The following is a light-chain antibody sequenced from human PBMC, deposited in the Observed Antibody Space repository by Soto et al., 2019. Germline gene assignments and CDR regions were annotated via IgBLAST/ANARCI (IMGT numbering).Light chain of an antibody. CDR1: SSNIGSNT. J-gene: IGLJ1*01. CDR3: AAWDDSLNGPV. V-gene: IGLV1-44*01. Sequence: QSALAQPPSASGTPGQRVTISCSGSSSNIGSNTVNWYQQLPGTAPKLLIYSNNQRPSGVPDRFSGSKSGTSASLAMSGLQSEDEADYYCAAWDDSLNGPVFGTGTKVTVL. CDR2: SNN.